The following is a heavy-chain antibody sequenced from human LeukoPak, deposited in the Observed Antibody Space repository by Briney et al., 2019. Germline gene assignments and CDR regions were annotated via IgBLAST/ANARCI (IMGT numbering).Heavy chain of an antibody. CDR1: GGSISSGDYY. CDR2: IYYSGST. CDR3: AREGDVDYFDY. D-gene: IGHD3-16*01. V-gene: IGHV4-30-4*08. Sequence: SETLSLTCTVSGGSISSGDYYWSWIRQPPGKGLEWIGYIYYSGSTYYNPSLKSRVTISVDTSKNQFSLKLSSVTAADTAVYYCAREGDVDYFDYWGQGTLVTVSS. J-gene: IGHJ4*02.